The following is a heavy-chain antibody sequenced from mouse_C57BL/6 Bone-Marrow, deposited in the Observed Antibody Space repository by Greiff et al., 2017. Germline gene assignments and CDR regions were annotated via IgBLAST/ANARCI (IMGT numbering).Heavy chain of an antibody. CDR3: ARLEFDGSSGDWYFDV. CDR1: GYTFTSYD. J-gene: IGHJ1*03. D-gene: IGHD1-1*01. Sequence: QVQLQQSGPELVKPGASVKLSCKASGYTFTSYDINWVKQRPGQGLEWIGWIYPRDGSTKDNEKFKGKATLTVDTSSSTAYMELHSLTSEDSAVYFCARLEFDGSSGDWYFDVWGTGTTVTGSS. CDR2: IYPRDGST. V-gene: IGHV1-85*01.